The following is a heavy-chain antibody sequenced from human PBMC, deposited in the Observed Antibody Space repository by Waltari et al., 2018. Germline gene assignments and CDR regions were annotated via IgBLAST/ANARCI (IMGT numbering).Heavy chain of an antibody. CDR3: ASPSKRWLQLPLDY. Sequence: QVQLQESGPGLVKPSETLSLTCTVSGGSISSYYWRWIRQPPGKGLEWIGYIYYSGSTNYNPSLKSRVTISVDTSKNQFSLKLSSVTAADTAVYYCASPSKRWLQLPLDYWGQGTLVTVSS. D-gene: IGHD5-12*01. V-gene: IGHV4-59*01. CDR1: GGSISSYY. J-gene: IGHJ4*02. CDR2: IYYSGST.